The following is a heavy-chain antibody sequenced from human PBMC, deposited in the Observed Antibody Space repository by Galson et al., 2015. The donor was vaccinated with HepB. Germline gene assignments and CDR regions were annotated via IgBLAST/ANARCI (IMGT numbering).Heavy chain of an antibody. CDR1: GFTLSSSN. CDR2: ISSDYSAI. V-gene: IGHV3-48*02. CDR3: ATDRPNWGIGA. Sequence: SLRLSCADSGFTLSSSNMNWVRQAPGKGLEWISYISSDYSAIYYADSVKGRFTISRDNARNSLYLQMNNLRDDDTAVYYCATDRPNWGIGAWGQGTLVTVSS. J-gene: IGHJ5*02. D-gene: IGHD7-27*01.